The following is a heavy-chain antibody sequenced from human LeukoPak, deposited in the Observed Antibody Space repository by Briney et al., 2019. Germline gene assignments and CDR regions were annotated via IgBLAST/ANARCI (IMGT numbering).Heavy chain of an antibody. Sequence: SETLSLTCAVYGGSFNGYYWSWIRQPPGKGLEWIGEINHSGSTNYNPSLKSRVTISVDTSKNQFSLKLSSVTAADTAVYYCARLEAGYCSGGSCYYYYGMDVWGQGTTVTVSS. J-gene: IGHJ6*02. CDR3: ARLEAGYCSGGSCYYYYGMDV. V-gene: IGHV4-34*01. CDR1: GGSFNGYY. CDR2: INHSGST. D-gene: IGHD2-15*01.